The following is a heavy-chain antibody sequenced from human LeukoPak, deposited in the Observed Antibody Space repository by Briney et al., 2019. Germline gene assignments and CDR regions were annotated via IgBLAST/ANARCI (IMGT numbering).Heavy chain of an antibody. V-gene: IGHV3-20*04. CDR3: AAGTIRFEFYYYMDV. D-gene: IGHD1-7*01. J-gene: IGHJ6*03. CDR1: GFTFDDYG. Sequence: PGGSLTLSCAASGFTFDDYGMRWVRQAPGKGLEWVSGINWNGGRTGYAHSVKGRFTISRENAKNSVYLQMNSLRAEETALDYCAAGTIRFEFYYYMDVWGKGTTVTVSS. CDR2: INWNGGRT.